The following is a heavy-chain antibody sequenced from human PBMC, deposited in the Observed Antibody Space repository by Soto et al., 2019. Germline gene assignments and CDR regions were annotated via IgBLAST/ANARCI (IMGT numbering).Heavy chain of an antibody. CDR3: ARDSVWGYYYGMDV. J-gene: IGHJ6*02. CDR2: MNPNSVNT. V-gene: IGHV1-8*02. CDR1: GGTFSSYA. D-gene: IGHD3-16*01. Sequence: ASVKVSCKASGGTFSSYAISWVRQAPGQGLEWMGGMNPNSVNTGYAQKFQGRVTMTRNTSISTAYMELSSLRSEDTAVYYCARDSVWGYYYGMDVWGQGTTVTVSS.